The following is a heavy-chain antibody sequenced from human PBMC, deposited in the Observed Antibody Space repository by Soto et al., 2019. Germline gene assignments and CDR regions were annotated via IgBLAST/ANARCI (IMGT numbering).Heavy chain of an antibody. J-gene: IGHJ4*02. CDR1: GYSFTSYG. D-gene: IGHD4-17*01. CDR3: ARGSFDYGDYNPSVENFDY. CDR2: LSGYNGNT. Sequence: ASVKVSCKTSGYSFTSYGISWVRQAPGQGLEWMGWLSGYNGNTNYAQSLQGRVTLTTDTSTSTAYMELRSLRSDDTAVYYCARGSFDYGDYNPSVENFDYWGQGTLVTVSS. V-gene: IGHV1-18*04.